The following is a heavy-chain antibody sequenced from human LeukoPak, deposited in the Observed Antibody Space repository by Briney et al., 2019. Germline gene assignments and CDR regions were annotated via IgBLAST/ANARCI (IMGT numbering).Heavy chain of an antibody. CDR1: GGSISSSNR. Sequence: SGTLSLTCAVSGGSISSSNRWSWVRQPPGKGLEWIGEIYHSGSTNYNPSLKSRVTMSVDTSKNQFSLKLSSVTAADTAVYYCARDGYDILTGYPDAFDIWGQGTTVTISS. D-gene: IGHD3-9*01. CDR2: IYHSGST. V-gene: IGHV4-4*02. J-gene: IGHJ3*02. CDR3: ARDGYDILTGYPDAFDI.